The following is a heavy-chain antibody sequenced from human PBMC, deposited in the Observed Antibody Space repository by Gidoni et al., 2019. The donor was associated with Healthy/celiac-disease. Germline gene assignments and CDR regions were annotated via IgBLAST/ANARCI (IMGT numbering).Heavy chain of an antibody. CDR2: IKQDGSDK. D-gene: IGHD2-15*01. J-gene: IGHJ6*02. CDR1: GFTFSSYW. Sequence: EVQLVESGGGLVQPGGYLRLSCAASGFTFSSYWMSWVRQAPGKGLEWVANIKQDGSDKYYVDSVKGRFTISRDNAKNSLYLQMNSLRAEDTAVYYCARGPYCSGGSCYSVYYYGMDVWGQGTTVTVSS. V-gene: IGHV3-7*01. CDR3: ARGPYCSGGSCYSVYYYGMDV.